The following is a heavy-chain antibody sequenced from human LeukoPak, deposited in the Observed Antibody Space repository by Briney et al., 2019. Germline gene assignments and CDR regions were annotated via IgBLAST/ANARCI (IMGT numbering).Heavy chain of an antibody. D-gene: IGHD3-22*01. J-gene: IGHJ4*02. CDR2: IRSKAYGGTT. CDR3: KRYYYDGTYDY. Sequence: GGSLRLSCTTSGFIFGDHAMTWVRQAPGKGMEWVGFIRSKAYGGTTEYAASVKGRFTISRDDSKSIAYLQMNSLKTEDTAVYYYKRYYYDGTYDYWGQGTLVTVSS. CDR1: GFIFGDHA. V-gene: IGHV3-49*04.